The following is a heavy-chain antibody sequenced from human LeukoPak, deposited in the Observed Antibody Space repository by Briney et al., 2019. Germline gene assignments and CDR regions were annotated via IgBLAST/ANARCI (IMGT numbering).Heavy chain of an antibody. Sequence: QPGGSLRLSCAASGFTFSSYGMHWVRQAPGKGLEWVAFIRYDGSNKYYADSVKGRFTISRDNSKNALYPQMNSLRAEDTAVYYCASLWFGELFGHYWGQGTLVTVSS. V-gene: IGHV3-30*02. CDR1: GFTFSSYG. CDR2: IRYDGSNK. D-gene: IGHD3-10*01. CDR3: ASLWFGELFGHY. J-gene: IGHJ4*02.